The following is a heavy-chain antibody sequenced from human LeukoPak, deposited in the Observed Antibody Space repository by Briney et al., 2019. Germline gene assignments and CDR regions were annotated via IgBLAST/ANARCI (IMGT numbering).Heavy chain of an antibody. J-gene: IGHJ4*02. CDR2: INSDGSST. Sequence: GGSLRLSCAASGFTFSSYWMHWVRQAPGKGLVWVSRINSDGSSTSYADSVKGRFTISRDNAKNSLYLQMNSLRAEDTAVYYCARTGLWFGEFTYSDNYYFDYWGQGTLVTVSS. D-gene: IGHD3-10*01. V-gene: IGHV3-74*01. CDR1: GFTFSSYW. CDR3: ARTGLWFGEFTYSDNYYFDY.